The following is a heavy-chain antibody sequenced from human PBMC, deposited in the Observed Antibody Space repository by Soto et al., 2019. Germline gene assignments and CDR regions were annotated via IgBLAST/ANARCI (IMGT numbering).Heavy chain of an antibody. J-gene: IGHJ4*02. CDR3: ARGLFIVAPDNGPFDH. CDR2: ISGGGNDR. CDR1: GFPFSSYA. D-gene: IGHD2-21*01. Sequence: VQLLESGGSLVQPGGSLTLSCAASGFPFSSYAMSWVRQTPEKGLEWVAGISGGGNDRYYADFVKGRFTCSRDNSRNFLYPQMSSLKTDEPAMYFWARGLFIVAPDNGPFDHWGQGTLVPLS. V-gene: IGHV3-23*01.